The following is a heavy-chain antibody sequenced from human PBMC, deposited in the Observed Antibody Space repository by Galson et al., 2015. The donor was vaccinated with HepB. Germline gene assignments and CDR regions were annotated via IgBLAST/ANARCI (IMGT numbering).Heavy chain of an antibody. CDR2: FSGTRDNT. CDR1: GFTVSSYG. V-gene: IGHV3-23*01. D-gene: IGHD6-13*01. J-gene: IGHJ4*02. Sequence: SLRLSCAASGFTVSSYGMSWVRQAPGKGLEWVSGFSGTRDNTYSANSLKGRFTISRDIPKNTLYLQMNSLRAEDTAIYYCAKSRPGIALGSFDYWGQGTLVTVSS. CDR3: AKSRPGIALGSFDY.